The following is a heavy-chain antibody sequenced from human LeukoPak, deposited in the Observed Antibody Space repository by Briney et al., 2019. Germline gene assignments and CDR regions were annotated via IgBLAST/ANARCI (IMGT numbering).Heavy chain of an antibody. CDR3: ARSRDGNNVDT. Sequence: SETLSLTCTVSGGSVSSGSYYWSWLRQPPGKGLEWIGFIYYSGTTNYNPSLKSRVTISVDTSKTQFSLKLTSVTAADTAVFYCARSRDGNNVDTWGQGTLVTVSS. V-gene: IGHV4-61*01. J-gene: IGHJ5*02. D-gene: IGHD5-24*01. CDR1: GGSVSSGSYY. CDR2: IYYSGTT.